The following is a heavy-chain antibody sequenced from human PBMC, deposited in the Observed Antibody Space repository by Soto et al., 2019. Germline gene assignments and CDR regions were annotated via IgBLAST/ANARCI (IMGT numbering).Heavy chain of an antibody. Sequence: ASVKVSCKASGYSVSDYFIQWVRQAPGQGLEWVAWINPKSAATNYAKKFQGRVSLTGDTPFSTAYMELTRLRPDDTAVYYCARIKWGLDYYNGMDVWGQGTTVTVSS. CDR3: ARIKWGLDYYNGMDV. V-gene: IGHV1-2*02. J-gene: IGHJ6*02. D-gene: IGHD1-26*01. CDR2: INPKSAAT. CDR1: GYSVSDYF.